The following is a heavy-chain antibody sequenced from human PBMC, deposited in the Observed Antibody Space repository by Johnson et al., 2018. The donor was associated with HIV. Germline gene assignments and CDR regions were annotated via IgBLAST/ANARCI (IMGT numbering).Heavy chain of an antibody. V-gene: IGHV3-53*01. Sequence: VQLVESGGGLIQPGGSLRLSCAASGFTVSSNYMSWVRQAPGKGLEWVSVIYSGGSTYYTDSVTGRFTISRDNSKNTLYLQMNSLRAEDTAVYYCARGRTGTKYDAFDVWGQGTMVTVSS. J-gene: IGHJ3*01. D-gene: IGHD1-7*01. CDR1: GFTVSSNY. CDR3: ARGRTGTKYDAFDV. CDR2: IYSGGST.